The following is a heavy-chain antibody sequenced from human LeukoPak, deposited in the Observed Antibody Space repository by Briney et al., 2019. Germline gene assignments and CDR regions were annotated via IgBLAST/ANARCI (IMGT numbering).Heavy chain of an antibody. CDR3: ATSGRGYSYGYEGYFDY. J-gene: IGHJ4*02. CDR2: INAGNGNT. V-gene: IGHV1-3*01. Sequence: GASVKVSCKASGYTFTSYAMHWVRQAPGQRLEWMGWINAGNGNTKYSQKFQGRVTITRDTSASTAYMELSSLRSEDTAVYYCATSGRGYSYGYEGYFDYWGQGTLVTVSS. CDR1: GYTFTSYA. D-gene: IGHD5-18*01.